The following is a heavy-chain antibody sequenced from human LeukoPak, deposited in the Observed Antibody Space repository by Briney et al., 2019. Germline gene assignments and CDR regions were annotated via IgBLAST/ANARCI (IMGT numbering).Heavy chain of an antibody. D-gene: IGHD3-10*02. CDR3: AELGITMIGGV. CDR1: GFTFSSYW. V-gene: IGHV3-74*01. Sequence: GGSLRLSCAASGFTFSSYWMHWVRQAPGKGLVWVSRINSDGSSTSYADSVKGRFTISRENAKNTLYLQMNSLRAEDTAVYYCAELGITMIGGVWGKGTTVTISS. J-gene: IGHJ6*04. CDR2: INSDGSST.